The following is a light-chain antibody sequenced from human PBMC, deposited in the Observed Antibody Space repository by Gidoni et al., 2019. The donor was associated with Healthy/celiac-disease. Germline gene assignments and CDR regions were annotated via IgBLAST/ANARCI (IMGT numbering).Light chain of an antibody. CDR3: SSYTSSSTLVV. V-gene: IGLV2-14*01. Sequence: HSALPQPASVSGSPGPSITTSCPGTSSDVGGYNYVSWYQQHPGKAPKLMIYDVSNRPSGVSNRFAGSKSGNTASLTISGLQAEDEADYYCSSYTSSSTLVVFGGGTKLTVL. CDR1: SSDVGGYNY. J-gene: IGLJ2*01. CDR2: DVS.